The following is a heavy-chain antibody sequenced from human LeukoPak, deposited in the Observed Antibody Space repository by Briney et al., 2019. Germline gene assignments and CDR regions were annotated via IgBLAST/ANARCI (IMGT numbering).Heavy chain of an antibody. CDR2: ISGSGGST. CDR1: GFTFSSYA. CDR3: ANPAWGLGVSGHDY. V-gene: IGHV3-23*01. Sequence: PGGSLRLSCAASGFTFSSYAMSWVRQAPGKGLEWVSAISGSGGSTYYADSVKGRFTISRDNSKNTLYLQMNSLRAEDTAVYYCANPAWGLGVSGHDYWGQGTLVTVSS. D-gene: IGHD3-16*01. J-gene: IGHJ4*02.